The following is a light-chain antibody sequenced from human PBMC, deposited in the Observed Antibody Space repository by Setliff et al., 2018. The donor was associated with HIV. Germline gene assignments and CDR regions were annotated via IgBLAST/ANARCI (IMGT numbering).Light chain of an antibody. J-gene: IGLJ1*01. CDR2: EVS. CDR3: CSYAGSRIFYV. V-gene: IGLV2-23*02. Sequence: QSVLTQPASVSGSPGQSITISCTGTSSDVGSYNLVSWYQQHPGKAPKLMIYEVSKRPSGVSNRFSGAKSGNTASLTISGPQAEDEADYYCCSYAGSRIFYVFGTGTKVTVL. CDR1: SSDVGSYNL.